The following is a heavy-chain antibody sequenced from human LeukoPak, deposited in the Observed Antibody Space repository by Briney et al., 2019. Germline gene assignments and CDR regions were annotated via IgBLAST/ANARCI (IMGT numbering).Heavy chain of an antibody. Sequence: GGSLRLSCAASGFIVSNNYMSWARQAPGKGLEWGSIISTRGTTYYADFVKGRFTISRDNSQNTLYLQMNSLRAEDTAVYYCATRGRSGYYYGMDVWGQGTTVTVSS. CDR1: GFIVSNNY. D-gene: IGHD1-26*01. J-gene: IGHJ6*02. V-gene: IGHV3-66*01. CDR3: ATRGRSGYYYGMDV. CDR2: ISTRGTT.